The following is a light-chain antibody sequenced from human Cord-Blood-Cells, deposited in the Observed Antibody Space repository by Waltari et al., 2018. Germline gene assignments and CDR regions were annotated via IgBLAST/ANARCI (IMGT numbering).Light chain of an antibody. J-gene: IGKJ3*01. CDR3: QQSYSTFT. Sequence: DIQMTQSPSSLSASVGDRVTNTCRASQSISSYLNWYQQKPGNAPKLLIYAASSLQSGVPSRFSGSGSGTDFTLTISSLQPEDFATYYCQQSYSTFTFGPGTKVDIK. CDR1: QSISSY. V-gene: IGKV1-39*01. CDR2: AAS.